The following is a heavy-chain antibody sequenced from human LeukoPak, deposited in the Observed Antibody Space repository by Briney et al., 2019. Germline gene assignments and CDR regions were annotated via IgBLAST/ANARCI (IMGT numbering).Heavy chain of an antibody. Sequence: PSQTLSLTCTVSGGSISSYYCSWIRQPPGKGLEWVGYIYYSGSTNYNPSLKSRVTISVDTSKNQFSLKLSSVTAADTAVYYCARGGITMIVGALNWFDPWGQGTLVTVSS. CDR1: GGSISSYY. D-gene: IGHD3-22*01. J-gene: IGHJ5*02. CDR2: IYYSGST. CDR3: ARGGITMIVGALNWFDP. V-gene: IGHV4-59*01.